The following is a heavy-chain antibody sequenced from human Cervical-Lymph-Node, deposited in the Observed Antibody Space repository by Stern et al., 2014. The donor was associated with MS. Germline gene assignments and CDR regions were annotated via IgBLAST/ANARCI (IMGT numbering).Heavy chain of an antibody. V-gene: IGHV3-11*01. CDR3: AREGVYGQELDY. Sequence: VQLVESGGGLVKPGGSLRLSCAASGFTFSDYYLTWVRQAPGKGLEWISRISGSVNTKDYADSVKGRFAISRDNAKNSLYLQMNSLRAEDTAVYYCAREGVYGQELDYWGQGTLVTVSS. J-gene: IGHJ4*02. CDR1: GFTFSDYY. D-gene: IGHD5/OR15-5a*01. CDR2: ISGSVNTK.